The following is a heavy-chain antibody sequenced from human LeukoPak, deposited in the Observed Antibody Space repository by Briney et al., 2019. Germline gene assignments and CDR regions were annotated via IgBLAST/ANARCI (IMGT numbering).Heavy chain of an antibody. CDR2: INPYSGGT. J-gene: IGHJ6*02. CDR1: GYTFTSYG. Sequence: ASVKVSCKASGYTFTSYGISWVRQAPGQGLEWMGWINPYSGGTNYAQKFQGRVTLTRDTSISTTYVELSRLRSDDTASYYCARGAVTTSRYGMDVWGQGTTVTVSS. CDR3: ARGAVTTSRYGMDV. D-gene: IGHD4-17*01. V-gene: IGHV1-2*02.